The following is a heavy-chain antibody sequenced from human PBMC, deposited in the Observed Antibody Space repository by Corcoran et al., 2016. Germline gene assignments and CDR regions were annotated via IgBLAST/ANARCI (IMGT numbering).Heavy chain of an antibody. D-gene: IGHD3-3*01. J-gene: IGHJ3*02. V-gene: IGHV1-18*01. CDR2: ISAYNGNT. Sequence: QVQLVQSGAEVKKPGASVKVSCTASGYTFTSYGISWVRQAPGQGLEWMGWISAYNGNTNYAQKLQGRVTMTTDTSTSTAYMELRSLGSDDTAVYDCARGIITIFGVVIVDAFDIWGQETMVTVSS. CDR3: ARGIITIFGVVIVDAFDI. CDR1: GYTFTSYG.